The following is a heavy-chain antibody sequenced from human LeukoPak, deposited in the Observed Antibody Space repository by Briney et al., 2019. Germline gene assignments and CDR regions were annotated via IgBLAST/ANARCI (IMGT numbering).Heavy chain of an antibody. CDR2: ISSGSSPI. CDR1: GFTFRTFS. CDR3: TYLRTPYYNDKWLDP. D-gene: IGHD3/OR15-3a*01. Sequence: GGSLRLSCAASGFTFRTFSMNWVRQAPGKGLEWLSYISSGSSPIYYADSVKGRFTISRDDAQNLVYLQMNSLRVKDTAVYYCTYLRTPYYNDKWLDPWGQGALVTVSS. J-gene: IGHJ5*02. V-gene: IGHV3-48*04.